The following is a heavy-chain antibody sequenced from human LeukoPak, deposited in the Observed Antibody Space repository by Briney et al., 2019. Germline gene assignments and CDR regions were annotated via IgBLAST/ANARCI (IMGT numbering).Heavy chain of an antibody. V-gene: IGHV3-23*01. CDR3: AKSELGGFDY. Sequence: GGSLRLSCAASGFTVSSNYMSWVRQAPGKGLEWVSAISGSGGSTYYADSVKGRFTISRDNSKNTLYLQMNSLRAEDTAVYYCAKSELGGFDYWGQGTLVTVSS. CDR1: GFTVSSNY. J-gene: IGHJ4*02. CDR2: ISGSGGST. D-gene: IGHD3-16*01.